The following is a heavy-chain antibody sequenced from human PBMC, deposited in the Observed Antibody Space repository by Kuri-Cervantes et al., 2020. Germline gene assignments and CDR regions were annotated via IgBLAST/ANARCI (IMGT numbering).Heavy chain of an antibody. V-gene: IGHV4-59*04. D-gene: IGHD3-22*01. CDR2: IYHTGGS. CDR1: GFTFSCYA. CDR3: ARLDGSAYLYFFDY. Sequence: ESLKISCAASGFTFSCYAMTWVRQPPGKGLEWIAHIYHTGGSYNNPSLKSRVTISVDTSKNQFSLNLNSVTAADTAVYYCARLDGSAYLYFFDYWGQGTLVTVSS. J-gene: IGHJ4*02.